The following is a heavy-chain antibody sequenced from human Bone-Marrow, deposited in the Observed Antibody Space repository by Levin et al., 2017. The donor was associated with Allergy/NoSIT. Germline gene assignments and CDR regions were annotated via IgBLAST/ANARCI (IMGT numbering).Heavy chain of an antibody. D-gene: IGHD3-22*01. J-gene: IGHJ6*02. Sequence: GGSLRLSCVASGFTFEDYGMTWVRQAPGKGLEWVSGINWSGDSTGHADSVKGRFTISRDNAKNSLFLQMNSLRVEDTALYYCAKDRDAGRDSSGPYYDMDVWGQGTTVTVSS. V-gene: IGHV3-20*04. CDR2: INWSGDST. CDR1: GFTFEDYG. CDR3: AKDRDAGRDSSGPYYDMDV.